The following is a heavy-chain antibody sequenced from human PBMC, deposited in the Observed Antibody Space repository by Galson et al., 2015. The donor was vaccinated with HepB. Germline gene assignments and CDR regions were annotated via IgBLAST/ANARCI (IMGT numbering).Heavy chain of an antibody. CDR1: GASISSGGYY. V-gene: IGHV4-31*03. CDR3: ARDNYIRSSHRYFDF. CDR2: IFYSGTT. Sequence: TLSLTCTVSGASISSGGYYWNWIRQHPGKGLEWIGYIFYSGTTYYNPSLKSRLFISVDTSKNQFSLKLSSVTAADTAVYYCARDNYIRSSHRYFDFWGQGNMVTVSS. J-gene: IGHJ4*02. D-gene: IGHD1-7*01.